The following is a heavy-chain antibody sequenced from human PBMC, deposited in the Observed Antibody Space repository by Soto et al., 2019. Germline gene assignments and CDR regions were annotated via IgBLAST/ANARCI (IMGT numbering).Heavy chain of an antibody. CDR3: ARECLDIVVVPAAIAVTQDSNYSHYYYVDV. J-gene: IGHJ6*03. V-gene: IGHV1-18*01. CDR2: ISAYNGNT. Sequence: ASVKVSCKASGYTFTSYGISRVRQAPGQGLEWMGWISAYNGNTNYAQKLQGRVTMTTDTSTSTAYMELRSLRSDDTAVYYCARECLDIVVVPAAIAVTQDSNYSHYYYVDVWG. D-gene: IGHD2-2*02. CDR1: GYTFTSYG.